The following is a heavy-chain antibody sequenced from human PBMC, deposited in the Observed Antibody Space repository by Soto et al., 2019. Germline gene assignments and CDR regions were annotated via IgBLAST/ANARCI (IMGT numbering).Heavy chain of an antibody. CDR2: IIPIFGTA. D-gene: IGHD2-2*01. CDR3: AREGDCSSTSCHPYFDY. V-gene: IGHV1-69*06. CDR1: GGTFSSYA. J-gene: IGHJ4*02. Sequence: QVQLVQSGAEVKKPGSSVKVSCKASGGTFSSYAISWVRQAPGQGLEWMGGIIPIFGTANYAQKFQGRVTITADKSTSTAYMELSSLRSEDTAVYYCAREGDCSSTSCHPYFDYWGQGPLVTVSS.